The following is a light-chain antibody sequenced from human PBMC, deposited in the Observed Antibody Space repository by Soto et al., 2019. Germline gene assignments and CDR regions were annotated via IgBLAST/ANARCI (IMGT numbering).Light chain of an antibody. V-gene: IGKV3-11*01. CDR2: DAS. J-gene: IGKJ1*01. CDR1: QSVSTS. Sequence: IVLTQSPATLSLSPRERAALSCRASQSVSTSLAWYQHKPGQAPRLIIYDASKRAPGIPARFSGSGSGTDFTLTISSLEPEDFAVYYCQVRDVWPSFGQGTKV. CDR3: QVRDVWPS.